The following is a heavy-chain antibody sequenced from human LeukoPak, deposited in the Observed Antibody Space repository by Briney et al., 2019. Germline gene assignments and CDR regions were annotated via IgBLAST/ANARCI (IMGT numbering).Heavy chain of an antibody. CDR1: GGSISSNY. Sequence: SETLSLTCTVSGGSISSNYWSWIRQPAGKGLEWIGRIYIRGSTNYNPSLKSRVTMSVDTSKNQFSLKLSSVTAADTAVYYCARTYYYDGSGYFDYWGQGTLVTVSS. CDR2: IYIRGST. D-gene: IGHD3-22*01. CDR3: ARTYYYDGSGYFDY. J-gene: IGHJ4*02. V-gene: IGHV4-4*07.